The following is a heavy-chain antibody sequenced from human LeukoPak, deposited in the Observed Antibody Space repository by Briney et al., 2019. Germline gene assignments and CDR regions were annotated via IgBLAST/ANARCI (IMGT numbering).Heavy chain of an antibody. D-gene: IGHD6-13*01. V-gene: IGHV3-30-3*02. Sequence: GRSLRLSCAASGFTFSSYAMHWVRQAPGKGLEWVAVISYDGSNKYYADSVKGRFTISRDNSKNTLYLQMNSLRAEDTAVYYCAKTPLLIAAAGTTDYWGQGTLVTVSS. J-gene: IGHJ4*02. CDR1: GFTFSSYA. CDR2: ISYDGSNK. CDR3: AKTPLLIAAAGTTDY.